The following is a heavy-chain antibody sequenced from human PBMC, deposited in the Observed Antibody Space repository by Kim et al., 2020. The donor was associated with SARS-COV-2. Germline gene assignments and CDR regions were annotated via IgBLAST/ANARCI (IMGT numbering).Heavy chain of an antibody. V-gene: IGHV3-74*01. CDR3: VRELVAGNGAGAY. Sequence: ARSVKGRFTNSRDNAKNTLELQMNSMRVEDTAVYYCVRELVAGNGAGAYWGQGTLVTVSS. D-gene: IGHD6-19*01. J-gene: IGHJ4*02.